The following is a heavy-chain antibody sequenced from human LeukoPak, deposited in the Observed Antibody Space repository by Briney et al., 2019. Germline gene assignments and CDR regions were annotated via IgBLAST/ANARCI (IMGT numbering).Heavy chain of an antibody. D-gene: IGHD6-6*01. CDR3: ARVPSTSIAARPRDY. CDR1: GYTFTSYG. CDR2: ISAYNGNT. Sequence: ASVKVSCKASGYTFTSYGISWVRQAPGQRLEWMGWISAYNGNTNYAQKLQGRVTMTTDTSTSTAYMELRSLRSDDTAVYYCARVPSTSIAARPRDYWGQGTLVTVSS. V-gene: IGHV1-18*01. J-gene: IGHJ4*02.